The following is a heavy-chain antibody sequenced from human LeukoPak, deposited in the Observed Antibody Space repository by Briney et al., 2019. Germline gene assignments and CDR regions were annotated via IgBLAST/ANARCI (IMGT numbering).Heavy chain of an antibody. CDR1: GFTFSSYA. Sequence: GGSLRLSCAASGFTFSSYAMSWVRQAPGKGLEWVSAISGSGGSTYYADSVKGRFTISRDNSKNTLYPQMNSLRAEDTAVYYCASRNPSSGWYLFDYWGQGTLVTVSS. V-gene: IGHV3-23*01. J-gene: IGHJ4*02. CDR2: ISGSGGST. D-gene: IGHD6-19*01. CDR3: ASRNPSSGWYLFDY.